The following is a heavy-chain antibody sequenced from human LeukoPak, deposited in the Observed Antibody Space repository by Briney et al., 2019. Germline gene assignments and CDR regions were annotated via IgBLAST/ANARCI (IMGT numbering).Heavy chain of an antibody. CDR2: IYSGGTT. Sequence: GGSLRLSCAASGFTVSSNYMSWVRQAPGKGLEWVSVIYSGGTTYYADSVKGRFAVSRDNSKNTLYLQMNSLRAEDTAVYYCARGQLEWENYYYGMDVWGQGTTVTVSS. CDR3: ARGQLEWENYYYGMDV. J-gene: IGHJ6*02. CDR1: GFTVSSNY. D-gene: IGHD1-1*01. V-gene: IGHV3-53*01.